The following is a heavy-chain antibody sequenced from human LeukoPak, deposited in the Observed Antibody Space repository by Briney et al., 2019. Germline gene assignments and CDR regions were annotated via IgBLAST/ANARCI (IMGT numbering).Heavy chain of an antibody. CDR3: ARYTYCGGDCYPEDYFAY. J-gene: IGHJ4*02. CDR2: ITDSGGNT. V-gene: IGHV3-23*01. Sequence: GGSLRLSCAASGFTFSSYAMSWVRQAPGKGLEWVSAITDSGGNTYYTAPVRGRFTISRGNSKNTLYLQMNSLRAEDTAVYYCARYTYCGGDCYPEDYFAYWGQGTLVTVSS. CDR1: GFTFSSYA. D-gene: IGHD2-21*02.